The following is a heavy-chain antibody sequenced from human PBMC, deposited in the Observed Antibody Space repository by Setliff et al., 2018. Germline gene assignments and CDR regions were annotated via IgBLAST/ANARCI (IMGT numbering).Heavy chain of an antibody. CDR1: GGSLSTYY. J-gene: IGHJ6*02. V-gene: IGHV4-34*01. D-gene: IGHD2-8*02. CDR2: INHSGST. CDR3: TVYNTGSSKDHY. Sequence: PSETLSLTCAVYGGSLSTYYWIWIRQPPGKGLEWIGEINHSGSTNYNPSLKSRVTISVDTSKNQFSLKLSSVTAADTALYYCTVYNTGSSKDHYWGQGTTVTVSS.